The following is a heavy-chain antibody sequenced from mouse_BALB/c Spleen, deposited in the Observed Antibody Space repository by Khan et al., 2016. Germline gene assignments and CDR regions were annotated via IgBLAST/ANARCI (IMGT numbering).Heavy chain of an antibody. CDR2: IYPGDGDT. J-gene: IGHJ3*01. V-gene: IGHV1-87*01. CDR1: GYTSANYW. CDR3: ADALFVY. Sequence: QVQLQQSGAELARPGASVRLSCKVSGYTSANYWMQWVKQRPGQGLEWIGSIYPGDGDTRYSQKFKDKATLTADKSSSSAYMHLRSVASEDSPVYYCADALFVYWGQGTLVTVSA.